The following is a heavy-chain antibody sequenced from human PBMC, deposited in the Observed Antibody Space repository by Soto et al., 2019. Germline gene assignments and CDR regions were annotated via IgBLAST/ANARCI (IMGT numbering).Heavy chain of an antibody. Sequence: SVKVSCKASGGTFSTYTMSWVRQAPGQGLEWMGGIIPMFATTTYAEKFQGRVTITADESTNTAYMELSSLRYDDTAVYYCTRDLYYFDSSAYYGHNWFDPWGQGTRVTVS. CDR3: TRDLYYFDSSAYYGHNWFDP. V-gene: IGHV1-69*13. CDR2: IIPMFATT. CDR1: GGTFSTYT. D-gene: IGHD3-22*01. J-gene: IGHJ5*02.